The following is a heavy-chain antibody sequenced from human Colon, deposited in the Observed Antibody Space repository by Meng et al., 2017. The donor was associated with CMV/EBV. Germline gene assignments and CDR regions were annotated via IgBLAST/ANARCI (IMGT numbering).Heavy chain of an antibody. Sequence: ESLKISCAASGFTFSSYNMNWVRQAPGKGLEWVASISSTSSYIYYADSVKGRFTISRDNAKNSLYLQLNSLRAEDTAVYYCTRRITRGYFDSWGQGTLVTVSS. CDR1: GFTFSSYN. CDR3: TRRITRGYFDS. V-gene: IGHV3-21*01. D-gene: IGHD1-14*01. CDR2: ISSTSSYI. J-gene: IGHJ4*02.